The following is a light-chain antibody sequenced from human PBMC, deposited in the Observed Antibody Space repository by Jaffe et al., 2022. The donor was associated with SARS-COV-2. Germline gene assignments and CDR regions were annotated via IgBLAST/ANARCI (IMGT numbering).Light chain of an antibody. CDR2: NSN. V-gene: IGLV1-44*01. CDR1: SSNIGSHP. CDR3: AAWDDSLNGVI. Sequence: QSVLTQPPSASGTPGQRVTISCSGSSSNIGSHPVSWYRQLPGTAPKLLIYNSNQRPSGVPDRFSGSKSGTSASLAISGLQSEDETDYYCAAWDDSLNGVIFGGGTKLTVL. J-gene: IGLJ2*01.